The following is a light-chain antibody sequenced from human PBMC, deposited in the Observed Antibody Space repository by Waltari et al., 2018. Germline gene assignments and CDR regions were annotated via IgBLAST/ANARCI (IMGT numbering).Light chain of an antibody. CDR3: QQRSNWPPMYT. V-gene: IGKV3-11*01. Sequence: EIVLTQSPATLSLSPGQGATLSCRASQSVNTKLAWYQQKPGQAPRLLIYDASNRATGIPGRCSGRGSGTDFTLTISSLEPEDFAVYYCQQRSNWPPMYTFGQGTKLEIK. J-gene: IGKJ2*01. CDR2: DAS. CDR1: QSVNTK.